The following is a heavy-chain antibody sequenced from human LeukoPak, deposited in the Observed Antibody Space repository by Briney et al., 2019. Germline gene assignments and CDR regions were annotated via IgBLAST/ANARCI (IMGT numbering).Heavy chain of an antibody. CDR2: ISYSGST. V-gene: IGHV4-59*08. J-gene: IGHJ4*02. D-gene: IGHD2-2*01. CDR3: ARRSTSGSLFDY. CDR1: GGSISSYY. Sequence: SETLSLTCTVSGGSISSYYWSWIRQPPGKGLEWIGYISYSGSTNYNPSLKSRVTISVDTSKNQFSLKLSSVTAADKAVYYCARRSTSGSLFDYWGQGTLVTVSS.